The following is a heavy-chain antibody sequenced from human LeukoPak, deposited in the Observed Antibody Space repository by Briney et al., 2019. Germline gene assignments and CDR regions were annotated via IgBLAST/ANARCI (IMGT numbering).Heavy chain of an antibody. CDR2: MNPNSGNT. D-gene: IGHD3-9*01. CDR3: ARGTYYDILTGYYINY. Sequence: EASVKVSCKASGYTFTSYDINWVRQATGQGLEWMGWMNPNSGNTGYAQKFQGRVTMTRNTSISTAYMELSSLRSEDTAVYYCARGTYYDILTGYYINYWGQGTLVTVSS. V-gene: IGHV1-8*01. CDR1: GYTFTSYD. J-gene: IGHJ4*02.